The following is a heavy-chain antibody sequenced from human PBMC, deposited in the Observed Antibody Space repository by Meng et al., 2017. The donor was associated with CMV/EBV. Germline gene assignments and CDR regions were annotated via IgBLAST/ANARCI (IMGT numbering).Heavy chain of an antibody. V-gene: IGHV3-23*01. CDR2: ISGSGGST. D-gene: IGHD3-16*01. CDR3: AKIDPGDYVWGSYGGYYFDY. CDR1: GFTFSSYA. J-gene: IGHJ4*02. Sequence: GESLKISCAASGFTFSSYAMSWVRQAPGKGLEWVSAISGSGGSTYYADSVKGRFTISRDNSKNSLYLQMNSLRAEDTAVYYCAKIDPGDYVWGSYGGYYFDYWGQGTLVTVSS.